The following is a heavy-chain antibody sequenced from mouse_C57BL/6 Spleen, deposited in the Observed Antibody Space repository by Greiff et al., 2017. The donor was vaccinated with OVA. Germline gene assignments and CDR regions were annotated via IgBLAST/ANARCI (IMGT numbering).Heavy chain of an antibody. V-gene: IGHV5-9*01. CDR1: GFTFSSYT. CDR2: LSGGGGNT. Sequence: EVQRVESGGGLVKPGGSLKLSCAASGFTFSSYTMSWVRQTPEKRLEWVATLSGGGGNTSYPDSVKGRFTISRDNAKNTLYLQRSSLRSEDTALYYCARRSYGPTDWFAYWGQGTLVTVSA. CDR3: ARRSYGPTDWFAY. D-gene: IGHD1-1*02. J-gene: IGHJ3*01.